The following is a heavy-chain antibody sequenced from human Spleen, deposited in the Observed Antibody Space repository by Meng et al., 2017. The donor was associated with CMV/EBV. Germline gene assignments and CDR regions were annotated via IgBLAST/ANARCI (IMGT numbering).Heavy chain of an antibody. CDR3: AKHYGSGIYYNLFDY. J-gene: IGHJ4*02. Sequence: GGSLRLSCAASGVTFSNYAMSWVRQAPGKGLEWVSVIYSGGSGTHYVDSVKGRFTISRDNSKNTLYLQMNSLRAEDTAVYYCAKHYGSGIYYNLFDYWGQGTLVTVSS. V-gene: IGHV3-23*03. D-gene: IGHD3-10*01. CDR1: GVTFSNYA. CDR2: IYSGGSGT.